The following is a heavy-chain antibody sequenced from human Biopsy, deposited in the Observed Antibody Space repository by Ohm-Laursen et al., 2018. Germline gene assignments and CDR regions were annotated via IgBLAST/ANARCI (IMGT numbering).Heavy chain of an antibody. V-gene: IGHV1-24*01. Sequence: SSVKVSCKVSGYTLNELSMHWVRQVPGKGLEWMGGFAPENGKTVYAQNFQARVSLTEDTSTDTAYMELRSLRSEDTAVYYCAADINVWNVNYWGQGTQVTVSS. CDR1: GYTLNELS. CDR3: AADINVWNVNY. J-gene: IGHJ4*02. CDR2: FAPENGKT. D-gene: IGHD1-1*01.